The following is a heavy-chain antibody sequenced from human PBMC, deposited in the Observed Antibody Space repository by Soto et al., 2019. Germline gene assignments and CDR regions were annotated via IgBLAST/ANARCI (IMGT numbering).Heavy chain of an antibody. CDR3: ARDGYRWYSVVYYFVC. J-gene: IGHJ4*02. Sequence: GGSLRLSCAASGFTSGGYAMHWVRQGPGKGLECVAVISYDGSKKYFADSVKGRFTISSDNSTNTLYLQMNSLRTQETAVYYCARDGYRWYSVVYYFVCLGPGTPVTLSS. D-gene: IGHD6-13*01. CDR1: GFTSGGYA. V-gene: IGHV3-30-3*01. CDR2: ISYDGSKK.